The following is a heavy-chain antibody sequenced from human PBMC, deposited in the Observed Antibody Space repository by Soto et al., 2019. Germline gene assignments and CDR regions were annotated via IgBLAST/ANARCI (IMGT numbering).Heavy chain of an antibody. J-gene: IGHJ6*02. V-gene: IGHV1-69*12. D-gene: IGHD2-2*01. CDR1: GGTFSSYA. CDR2: IIPIFGTA. CDR3: ARAQLLPAARDDYYYGMDV. Sequence: QVQLVQSGAEVKKPGSSVKVSCKASGGTFSSYAISWVRQAPGQGLEWMGGIIPIFGTANYAQKFQGRGTITADESTSTAYMELSSLRSEDTAVYYCARAQLLPAARDDYYYGMDVWGQGTTVTVSS.